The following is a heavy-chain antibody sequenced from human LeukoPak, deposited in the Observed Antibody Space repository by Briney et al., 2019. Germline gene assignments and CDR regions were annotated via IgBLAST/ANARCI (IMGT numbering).Heavy chain of an antibody. CDR2: IKQDGSEK. Sequence: GGSLGLSCAASGFTFSSYWMSWVRQAPGKGLEWVANIKQDGSEKYYVDSVKGRFTISRDNAKNSLYLQMNSLRAEDTAVYYCASDRSGGSCYECWFDPWGQGTLVTVSS. D-gene: IGHD2-15*01. CDR3: ASDRSGGSCYECWFDP. J-gene: IGHJ5*02. CDR1: GFTFSSYW. V-gene: IGHV3-7*01.